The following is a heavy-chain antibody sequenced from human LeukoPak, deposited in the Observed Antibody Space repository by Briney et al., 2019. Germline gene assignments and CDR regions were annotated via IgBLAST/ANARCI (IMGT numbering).Heavy chain of an antibody. CDR1: GGSISSGSYY. V-gene: IGHV4-61*02. Sequence: PSETLSLTCTVSGGSISSGSYYWSWIRQPAGKGLEWIGRIYTSGSTNYNPSLKSRVTISVDTSKNQFSLKLSSVTAADTAVYYCARDPGRGHDPDAFDIWGQGTMVTVSS. J-gene: IGHJ3*02. D-gene: IGHD3-10*01. CDR2: IYTSGST. CDR3: ARDPGRGHDPDAFDI.